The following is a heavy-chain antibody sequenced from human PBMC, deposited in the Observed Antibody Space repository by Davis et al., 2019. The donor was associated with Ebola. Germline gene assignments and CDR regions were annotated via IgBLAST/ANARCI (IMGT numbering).Heavy chain of an antibody. Sequence: GGSLRLSCVVSGFTFSSYSMNWVRQAPGKGLEWVSYISSSSSNIYYADSVKGRFTISRDNSKNTLYLQMNSLRAEDTAVYYCARDEYSSGWYGGLFDYWGQGTLVTVSS. D-gene: IGHD6-19*01. CDR2: ISSSSSNI. J-gene: IGHJ4*02. CDR1: GFTFSSYS. CDR3: ARDEYSSGWYGGLFDY. V-gene: IGHV3-48*01.